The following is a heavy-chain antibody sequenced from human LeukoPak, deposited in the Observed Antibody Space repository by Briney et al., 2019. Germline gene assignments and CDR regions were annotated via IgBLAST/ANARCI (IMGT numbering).Heavy chain of an antibody. V-gene: IGHV4-59*01. Sequence: SETLSLTCTVSGGSISSYYWSWIRQPPEKGLEWIGYIYYSGSTNYNPSLKSRVTISVDTSKNQFSLKLSSVTAADTAVYYCAREDSSGYFNWFDPWGQGTLVTVSS. D-gene: IGHD3-22*01. CDR1: GGSISSYY. J-gene: IGHJ5*02. CDR2: IYYSGST. CDR3: AREDSSGYFNWFDP.